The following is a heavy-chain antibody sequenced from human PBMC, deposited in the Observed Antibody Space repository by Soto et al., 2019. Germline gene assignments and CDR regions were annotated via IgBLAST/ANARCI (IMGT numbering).Heavy chain of an antibody. J-gene: IGHJ4*02. CDR2: IYHSGRT. CDR1: GGSISNGYYY. D-gene: IGHD2-15*01. Sequence: SETLSLTCTVSGGSISNGYYYWSWVRQNPGKGLEWIGHIYHSGRTYYNQSLKSRVTISVDTSKNQFSLNLSSVTAADTAVYYCARWVEVSLDYFDSWGQGTPVT. V-gene: IGHV4-31*03. CDR3: ARWVEVSLDYFDS.